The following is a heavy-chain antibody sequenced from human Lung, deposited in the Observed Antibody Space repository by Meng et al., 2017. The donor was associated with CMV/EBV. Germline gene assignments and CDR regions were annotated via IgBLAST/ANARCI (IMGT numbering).Heavy chain of an antibody. CDR3: AKDDKPTKYIVVVPAAGDY. CDR1: GFTFSSYW. CDR2: INSDGSST. V-gene: IGHV3-74*01. Sequence: GEXXTISCAASGFTFSSYWMHWVRQAPGKGLVWVSRINSDGSSTSYADSVKGRFTISRDNSKNTLYLQMNSLRAEDTAVYYCAKDDKPTKYIVVVPAAGDYXRQGXLVTVSS. J-gene: IGHJ4*02. D-gene: IGHD2-2*01.